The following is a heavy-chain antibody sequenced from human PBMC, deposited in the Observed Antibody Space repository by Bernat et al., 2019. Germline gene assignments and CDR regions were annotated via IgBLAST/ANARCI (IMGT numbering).Heavy chain of an antibody. CDR3: ATVRGYGSSAWHAES. V-gene: IGHV3-33*01. CDR2: IWYDGSNK. J-gene: IGHJ5*02. D-gene: IGHD6-19*01. CDR1: GFTFRNYG. Sequence: QVQLVESGGGVVQPGTSLRLSCAASGFTFRNYGMFWMRQAPGKGLEWVALIWYDGSNKYHADSVKGRFTISRDNSRNTLYLQMTSLRADDMAVYFCATVRGYGSSAWHAESWGRGTPVTVSS.